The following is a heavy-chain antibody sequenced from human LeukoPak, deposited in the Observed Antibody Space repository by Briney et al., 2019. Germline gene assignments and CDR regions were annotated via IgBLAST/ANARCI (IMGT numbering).Heavy chain of an antibody. Sequence: GGSLRLSCAASGFTLSSYGMHWVRQAPGKGLEWVALISYDGSNKYYADSVKGRFTISRDNSKNTLYLQMNTLRAEDTAVYYCAKGWGTLDYWGQGTLVTVSS. CDR3: AKGWGTLDY. J-gene: IGHJ4*02. V-gene: IGHV3-30*18. CDR1: GFTLSSYG. D-gene: IGHD1-14*01. CDR2: ISYDGSNK.